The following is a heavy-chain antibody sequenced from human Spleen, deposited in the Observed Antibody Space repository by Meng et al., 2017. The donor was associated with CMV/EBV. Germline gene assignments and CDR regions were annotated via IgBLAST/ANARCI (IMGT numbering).Heavy chain of an antibody. D-gene: IGHD2-15*01. V-gene: IGHV1-2*02. CDR2: INPNSGGT. CDR1: GYTFTSYG. J-gene: IGHJ4*02. Sequence: QVQLVKSGAEVKKPGASVKVSCKASGYTFTSYGISWVRQAPGQGLEWMGWINPNSGGTNYAQKFQGRVTMTRDTSISTAYMELSRLRSDDTAVYYCARGYCSGGSCYSYSLFYWGQGTLVTVSS. CDR3: ARGYCSGGSCYSYSLFY.